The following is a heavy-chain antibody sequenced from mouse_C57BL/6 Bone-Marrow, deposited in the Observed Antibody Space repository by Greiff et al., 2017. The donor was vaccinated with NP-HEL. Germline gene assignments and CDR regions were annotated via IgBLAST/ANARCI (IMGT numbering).Heavy chain of an antibody. CDR1: GYTFTSYG. Sequence: QVQLKESGAELARPGASVKLSCKASGYTFTSYGISWVKQRTGQGLEWIGEIYPRSGNTYYNEKFKGKATLTADKSSSTAYMELRSLTSEDSAVYFCARSKLCYSWFYFDYWGQGTTLTVSS. V-gene: IGHV1-81*01. CDR3: ARSKLCYSWFYFDY. J-gene: IGHJ2*01. CDR2: IYPRSGNT. D-gene: IGHD1-1*02.